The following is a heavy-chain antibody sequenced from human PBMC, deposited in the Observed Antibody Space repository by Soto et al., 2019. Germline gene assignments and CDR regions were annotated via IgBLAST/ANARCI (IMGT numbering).Heavy chain of an antibody. D-gene: IGHD2-15*01. CDR1: GYTFTSYY. CDR3: AIDRVECSGGNCWRSGDYT. V-gene: IGHV1-46*01. J-gene: IGHJ5*02. CDR2: IDPSGGGT. Sequence: ASVKVSCKASGYTFTSYYMHWVRQAPGQGLEWMGIIDPSGGGTSYAQKFQGRLTMTRDTSTSTVYMELSSLRSEDTAVYYCAIDRVECSGGNCWRSGDYTWAQGALVSVSS.